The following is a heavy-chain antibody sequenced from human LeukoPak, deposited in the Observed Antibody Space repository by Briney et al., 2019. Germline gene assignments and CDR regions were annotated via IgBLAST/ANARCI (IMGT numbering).Heavy chain of an antibody. J-gene: IGHJ4*02. CDR3: ARSLEWLLPFDY. Sequence: SETLSLTCAVYGGSFSGYYWSWIRQPPGKGLEWIGEINHSGSTNYNPSLKSRVTISVDTSKNQFSLKLSSATAADTAVYYCARSLEWLLPFDYWGQGTLVTVSS. CDR2: INHSGST. D-gene: IGHD3-3*01. CDR1: GGSFSGYY. V-gene: IGHV4-34*01.